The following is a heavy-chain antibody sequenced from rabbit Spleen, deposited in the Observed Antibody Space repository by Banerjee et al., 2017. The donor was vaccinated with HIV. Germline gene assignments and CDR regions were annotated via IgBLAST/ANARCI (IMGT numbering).Heavy chain of an antibody. J-gene: IGHJ4*01. CDR2: IDPLFGIT. D-gene: IGHD6-1*01. Sequence: QLEESGGGLVKPEGSLTLTCKASGFTLSSYYMNWVRQAPGKGLEWIGYIDPLFGITYYANWVNGRFSISRENAQNTVFLQMTSLTAADTATYFCARGYSNGYNNYVNAFSLWGPGTLVTVS. V-gene: IGHV1S7*01. CDR1: GFTLSSYY. CDR3: ARGYSNGYNNYVNAFSL.